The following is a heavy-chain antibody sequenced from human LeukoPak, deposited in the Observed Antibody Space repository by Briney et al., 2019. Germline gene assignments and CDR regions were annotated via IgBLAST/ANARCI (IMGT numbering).Heavy chain of an antibody. D-gene: IGHD2-21*02. CDR3: ARGNGGLQFYYYGLDV. CDR1: GFTFSDYS. V-gene: IGHV3-11*01. CDR2: ISRSGTTM. J-gene: IGHJ6*02. Sequence: GGSLRLSCAASGFTFSDYSMNWIRQAPGKGLEWVSYISRSGTTMYYTDSVKGRFTISRDNAKNSLYLQMNSLRADETAVYYCARGNGGLQFYYYGLDVWGQGTTVTVSS.